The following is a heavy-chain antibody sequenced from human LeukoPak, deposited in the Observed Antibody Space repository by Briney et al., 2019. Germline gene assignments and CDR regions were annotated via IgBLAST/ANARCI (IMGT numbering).Heavy chain of an antibody. J-gene: IGHJ4*02. CDR2: LSYSGST. D-gene: IGHD1-26*01. Sequence: SETLPLNGSGSGVYISPYYWIWIRQPPAKGLEWMGFLSYSGSTKYNPSLKSRLTMSVHTPKNQFSLRQHSVTAPHTAVYYCARMYSGASYYFDYWGQGTLVTVSS. CDR1: GVYISPYY. CDR3: ARMYSGASYYFDY. V-gene: IGHV4-59*01.